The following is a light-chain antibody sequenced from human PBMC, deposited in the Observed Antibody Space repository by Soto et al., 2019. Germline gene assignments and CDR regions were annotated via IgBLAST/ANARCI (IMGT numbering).Light chain of an antibody. J-gene: IGKJ1*01. CDR3: QQYYHWPRT. CDR1: RSVGSN. Sequence: TVMAQSPATLSLSPGERGTLSCRASRSVGSNLAWYQQKPGQAPRLLIYGASTRATGVPARFSGSGSGTEFTLTISSLQSEDFAVYYCQQYYHWPRTFGQGTKVEIK. V-gene: IGKV3-15*01. CDR2: GAS.